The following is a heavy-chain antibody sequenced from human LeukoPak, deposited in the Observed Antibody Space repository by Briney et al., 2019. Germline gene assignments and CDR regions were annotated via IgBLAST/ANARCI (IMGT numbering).Heavy chain of an antibody. CDR2: IYYSGST. D-gene: IGHD3-3*01. CDR1: DGSISSYY. V-gene: IGHV4-59*01. J-gene: IGHJ4*02. Sequence: SETLSLTCTVSDGSISSYYWSWIRQPPGKGLEWIGYIYYSGSTNYNPSLKSRVTISVDTSKNQFSLKLSSVTAADTAVYYCARGIGNFGVVTAFDYWGQGTLVTVSS. CDR3: ARGIGNFGVVTAFDY.